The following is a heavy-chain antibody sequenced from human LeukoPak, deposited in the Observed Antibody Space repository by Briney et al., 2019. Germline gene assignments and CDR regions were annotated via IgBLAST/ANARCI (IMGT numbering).Heavy chain of an antibody. J-gene: IGHJ4*02. CDR1: GFTFSDYY. V-gene: IGHV3-11*04. CDR2: ISSSGSTI. CDR3: ARVSRWELLLAENYFDY. D-gene: IGHD1-26*01. Sequence: GGSLRLSCAASGFTFSDYYMSWIRQAPGKGLEWVSYISSSGSTIYYADSVKGRFTISRDNAKNSLYLQMNSLRAEDTAVYYCARVSRWELLLAENYFDYWGQGTLVTVSS.